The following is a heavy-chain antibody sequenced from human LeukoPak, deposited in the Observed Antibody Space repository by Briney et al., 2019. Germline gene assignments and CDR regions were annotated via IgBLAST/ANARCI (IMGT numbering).Heavy chain of an antibody. J-gene: IGHJ5*02. CDR1: GGSIRSGDYY. CDR3: ARPYYYDSRIDP. D-gene: IGHD3-22*01. V-gene: IGHV4-30-4*01. Sequence: PSQTLSLTCTDSGGSIRSGDYYWSWIRQPPGKGLEWIAYMYYSGSTYYNPSLKSRVTMSADTSKNQLSLKLSSVTAADTAVYYCARPYYYDSRIDPWGQGILVTVSS. CDR2: MYYSGST.